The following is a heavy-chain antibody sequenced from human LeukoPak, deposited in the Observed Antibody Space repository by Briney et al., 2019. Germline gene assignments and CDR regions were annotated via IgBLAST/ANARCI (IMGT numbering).Heavy chain of an antibody. D-gene: IGHD2-15*01. CDR2: INHSGST. CDR1: GGSISSYY. Sequence: SETLSLTCTVSGGSISSYYWSWIRQPPGKGLEWIGEINHSGSTNYNPSLKSRVTISVDTSKNQFSLKLSSVTAADTAVYYCARAVVVVAALHPWGQGTLVTVSS. CDR3: ARAVVVVAALHP. J-gene: IGHJ5*02. V-gene: IGHV4-34*01.